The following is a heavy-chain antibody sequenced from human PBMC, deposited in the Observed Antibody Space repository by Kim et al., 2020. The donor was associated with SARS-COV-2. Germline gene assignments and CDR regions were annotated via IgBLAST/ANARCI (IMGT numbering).Heavy chain of an antibody. CDR2: IIPIFGTA. V-gene: IGHV1-69*13. D-gene: IGHD1-7*01. Sequence: SVKVSCKASGGTFSSYAISWVRQAPGQGLEWMGGIIPIFGTANYAQKFQGRVTITADESTSTAYMELSSLRSEDTAVYYCARDLMRYNWNYGRGYYYYYGMDVWGQGTTVTVSS. CDR1: GGTFSSYA. J-gene: IGHJ6*02. CDR3: ARDLMRYNWNYGRGYYYYYGMDV.